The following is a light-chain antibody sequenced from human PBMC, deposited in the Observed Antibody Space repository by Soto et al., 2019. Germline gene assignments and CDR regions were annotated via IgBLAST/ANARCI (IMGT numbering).Light chain of an antibody. Sequence: DIQMTQSLSSLSASVGNRVTITCRASQSISTYLNWYQKKPGKAPNLLIYDASRLQSGVPSRFSGSGGGTDFTLSISSVQPEDFATYFCQQSYMDPITFGQGTRLEI. V-gene: IGKV1-39*01. CDR2: DAS. CDR3: QQSYMDPIT. CDR1: QSISTY. J-gene: IGKJ5*01.